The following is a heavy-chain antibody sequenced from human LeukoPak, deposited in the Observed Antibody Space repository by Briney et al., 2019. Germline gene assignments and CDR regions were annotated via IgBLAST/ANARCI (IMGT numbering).Heavy chain of an antibody. CDR3: ARGRSSSSGYFDY. CDR1: GGSISSGGYY. Sequence: PSETLSLTCTVSGGSISSGGYYWSWIRQHPGKGLEWIEYIYYSGSTYYNPSLKSRVTISVDTSKNQFSLKLSSVTAADTAVYYCARGRSSSSGYFDYWGQGTLVTVSS. V-gene: IGHV4-31*03. D-gene: IGHD6-6*01. CDR2: IYYSGST. J-gene: IGHJ4*02.